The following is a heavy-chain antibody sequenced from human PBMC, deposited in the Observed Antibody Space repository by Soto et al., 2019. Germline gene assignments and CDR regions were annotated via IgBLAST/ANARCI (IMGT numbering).Heavy chain of an antibody. J-gene: IGHJ4*02. V-gene: IGHV2-5*02. CDR3: AHKGQENWTLDY. D-gene: IGHD1-1*01. CDR2: IYWDDSK. CDR1: GFSLSTSGVG. Sequence: QITLKESGPTLVRPTQTLTLTCAFSGFSLSTSGVGVGWIRQPPGKALEWLAVIYWDDSKHYSPSLRSRLTITKDTSKNQVVLTMTNMDPIDTGTYYCAHKGQENWTLDYWGKGTLVTVSS.